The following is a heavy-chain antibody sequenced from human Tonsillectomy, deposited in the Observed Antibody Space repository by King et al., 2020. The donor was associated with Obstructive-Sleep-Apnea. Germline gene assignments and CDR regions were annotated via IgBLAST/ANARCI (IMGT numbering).Heavy chain of an antibody. CDR2: IRSKAYGGTT. Sequence: VQLVESGGGLIQPGRSLRLSCRASGFAFGDYAMSWFRQAPGKGLEWVGFIRSKAYGGTTEYAASVKGRFTISRDDSKSIAYLQMNSLKTEDTAVYYCTRVTNDDVRSGYDTDYGGQGMLVTVSS. D-gene: IGHD3-3*01. CDR1: GFAFGDYA. J-gene: IGHJ4*02. CDR3: TRVTNDDVRSGYDTDY. V-gene: IGHV3-49*03.